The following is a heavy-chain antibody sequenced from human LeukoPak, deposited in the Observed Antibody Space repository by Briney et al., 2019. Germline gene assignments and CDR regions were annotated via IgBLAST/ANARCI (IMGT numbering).Heavy chain of an antibody. D-gene: IGHD6-13*01. CDR2: VNRSGNS. J-gene: IGHJ4*02. V-gene: IGHV4-34*01. Sequence: SETLSLTCAVYGGSFSSYYWSWIRQPPGQGLEWIGEVNRSGNSNYNPSLKSRVTISVDTSKNQISLKLSSVTAADTAVYYCARKIYRGLRAAAACFFDSWGQGTLVTVSS. CDR3: ARKIYRGLRAAAACFFDS. CDR1: GGSFSSYY.